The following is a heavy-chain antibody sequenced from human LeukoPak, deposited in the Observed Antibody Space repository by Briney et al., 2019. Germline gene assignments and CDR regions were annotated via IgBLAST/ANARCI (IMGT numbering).Heavy chain of an antibody. V-gene: IGHV1-46*01. Sequence: GASVKVSCKASGYTFTSYYMHWVRQAPGQGLEWMGIINPSGGSTSYAQKFQGRVTMTRDTSTSTVYMELSSLRSEDTAVYYCARDHMGYCSSTSCYSWFDPWGQGTLVTVSS. CDR1: GYTFTSYY. CDR3: ARDHMGYCSSTSCYSWFDP. D-gene: IGHD2-2*02. J-gene: IGHJ5*02. CDR2: INPSGGST.